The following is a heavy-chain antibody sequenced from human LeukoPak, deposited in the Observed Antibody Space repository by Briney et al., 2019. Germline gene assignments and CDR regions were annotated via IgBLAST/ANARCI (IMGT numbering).Heavy chain of an antibody. V-gene: IGHV3-7*01. D-gene: IGHD3-10*01. CDR2: IKQDGSEK. CDR3: ARGVNGIIMPRGLRRDYYYMDV. CDR1: GFTFSSYW. J-gene: IGHJ6*03. Sequence: GGSLRLSCAASGFTFSSYWMSWVRQAPGKGLEWVANIKQDGSEKYYVDSVKGRFTISRDNAKNSLYLQMNSLRAEDTAVYYCARGVNGIIMPRGLRRDYYYMDVWGKGTTVTISS.